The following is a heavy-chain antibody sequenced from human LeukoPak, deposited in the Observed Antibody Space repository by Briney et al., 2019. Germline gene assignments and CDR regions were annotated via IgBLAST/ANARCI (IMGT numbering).Heavy chain of an antibody. V-gene: IGHV3-64*02. CDR2: ISSNGGST. J-gene: IGHJ4*02. Sequence: GGSLRLSCAASGXTFSSYAVHWVRQAPGKGLQYVSAISSNGGSTYYADSVKGRFTISRDNSKNTLYLQMGSLRGEDMAVYYCARGGSSSWSPIDYWGQGTLVTVSS. CDR3: ARGGSSSWSPIDY. CDR1: GXTFSSYA. D-gene: IGHD6-13*01.